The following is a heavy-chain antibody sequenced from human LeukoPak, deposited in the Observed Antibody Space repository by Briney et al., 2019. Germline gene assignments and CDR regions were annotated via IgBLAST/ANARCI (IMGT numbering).Heavy chain of an antibody. CDR1: GATLNMYA. Sequence: SVNVSCKPSGATLNMYAINWVRQAPGQGLEWMGRIVPMFNVATYAPTLQGRLTITADISTNIVDMVLRSLTSEISALDCLAIGPYTSDRSGFYYYYMDVWGKGTTVTVSS. CDR2: IVPMFNVA. D-gene: IGHD2-2*02. V-gene: IGHV1-69*04. CDR3: AIGPYTSDRSGFYYYYMDV. J-gene: IGHJ6*03.